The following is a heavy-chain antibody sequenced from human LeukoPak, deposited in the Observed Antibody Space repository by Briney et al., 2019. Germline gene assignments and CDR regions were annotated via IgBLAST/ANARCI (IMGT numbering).Heavy chain of an antibody. V-gene: IGHV4-59*02. CDR1: GGTVSGYF. CDR2: IYYTGST. CDR3: ARGGAWRPFDI. J-gene: IGHJ3*02. Sequence: PSETLSLTCTVSGGTVSGYFWSWIRHPPGKGLEFIGYIYYTGSTNYSPSLRSRVAISVDTSKNQFSLKLSSVTAADTAVYYCARGGAWRPFDIWGQGTMVTVSS. D-gene: IGHD3-16*01.